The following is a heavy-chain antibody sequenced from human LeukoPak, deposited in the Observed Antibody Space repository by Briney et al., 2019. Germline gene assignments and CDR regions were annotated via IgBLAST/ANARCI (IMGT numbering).Heavy chain of an antibody. V-gene: IGHV3-30*18. D-gene: IGHD6-13*01. Sequence: GRSLRLSCAASGFTFSSYGMHWVRQAPGKGLEWVAVISYDGSNKYYADSVKGQFTISRDNSKNTLYLQMNSLRAEDTAVYYCAKDFFRDSSSWYVDYWGQGTLVTVSS. CDR3: AKDFFRDSSSWYVDY. CDR2: ISYDGSNK. J-gene: IGHJ4*02. CDR1: GFTFSSYG.